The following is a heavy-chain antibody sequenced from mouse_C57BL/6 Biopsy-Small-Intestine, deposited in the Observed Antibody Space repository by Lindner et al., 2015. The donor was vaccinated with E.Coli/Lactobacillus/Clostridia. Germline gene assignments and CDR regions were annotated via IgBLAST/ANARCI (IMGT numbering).Heavy chain of an antibody. D-gene: IGHD4-1*01. Sequence: QESGPELVKPGASVKISCKASGYAFSNSWMNWVKQRPGKGLEWIGRIYPADGDTNYNGRFRDKATLTADKSSSTAYMQLISLTSEDSAVYFCTRSTLGREDYWGQGTTLTVSS. CDR3: TRSTLGREDY. CDR1: GYAFSNSW. CDR2: IYPADGDT. V-gene: IGHV1-82*01. J-gene: IGHJ2*01.